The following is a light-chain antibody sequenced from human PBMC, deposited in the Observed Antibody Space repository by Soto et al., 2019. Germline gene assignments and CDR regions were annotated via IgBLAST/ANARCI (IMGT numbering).Light chain of an antibody. CDR3: RQHGSSLFT. CDR1: QSVSSSY. Sequence: EIVLTQSPGTLSLSPGERATLSCRASQSVSSSYLAWYQQKPGQAPRLLIYGASSRATGIPDRFSGSGSGTDVTVTISRLEPEDVAVYYCRQHGSSLFTFGPGTNVDIK. J-gene: IGKJ3*01. V-gene: IGKV3-20*01. CDR2: GAS.